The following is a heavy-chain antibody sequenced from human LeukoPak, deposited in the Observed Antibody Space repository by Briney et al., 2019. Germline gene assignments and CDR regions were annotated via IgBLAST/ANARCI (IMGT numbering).Heavy chain of an antibody. Sequence: PSETLSLTCTVSGGSISSYYWSWIRQPPGKGLERIGYIYYSGSTNYNPSLKSRVTISVDTSKNQFSLKLSSVTAADTAVYYCARDRGIAARPATRAQGFDYWGQGTLVTVSS. CDR1: GGSISSYY. CDR3: ARDRGIAARPATRAQGFDY. CDR2: IYYSGST. V-gene: IGHV4-59*12. J-gene: IGHJ4*02. D-gene: IGHD6-6*01.